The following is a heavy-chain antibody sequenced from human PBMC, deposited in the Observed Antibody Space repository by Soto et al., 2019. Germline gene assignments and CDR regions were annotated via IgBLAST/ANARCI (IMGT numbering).Heavy chain of an antibody. D-gene: IGHD3-9*01. Sequence: VQLVHAGAEVKKPGSSVRVSCRASGGTLRSHAINWVRQAPGQGLEWMGGSIPIFGSPHYVQKFHGRVTITPDPSPIAADTEVSSLGSGATGLYICAGTIEIPYTHGMDAGVQEPTVTFPP. J-gene: IGHJ4*02. CDR1: GGTLRSHA. CDR3: AGTIEIPYTHGMDA. V-gene: IGHV1-69*01. CDR2: SIPIFGSP.